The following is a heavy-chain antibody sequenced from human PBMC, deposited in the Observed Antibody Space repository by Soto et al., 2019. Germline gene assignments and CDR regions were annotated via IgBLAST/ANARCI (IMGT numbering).Heavy chain of an antibody. CDR1: SGSISSSNW. Sequence: QVQLQESGPGLVKPSGTLSLTCAVSSGSISSSNWWSWVRQPPGKGLEWIGEIYHSGSTNYNPSLKRRVTISVDKSKNQFSLKLSSVTAADTAVYYCARAGIAAAGTRNWFDPWGQGTLVTVSS. D-gene: IGHD6-13*01. CDR3: ARAGIAAAGTRNWFDP. V-gene: IGHV4-4*02. CDR2: IYHSGST. J-gene: IGHJ5*02.